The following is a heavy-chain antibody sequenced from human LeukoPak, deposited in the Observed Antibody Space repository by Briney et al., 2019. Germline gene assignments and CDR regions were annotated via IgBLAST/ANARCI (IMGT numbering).Heavy chain of an antibody. J-gene: IGHJ5*02. V-gene: IGHV4-4*07. CDR2: IYTSGST. CDR3: ARGVEGIVVVPGNWFDP. Sequence: SETLSLTCTVSGGSISSYYWSWIRQPAGKGLEWIGRIYTSGSTKYNPSLNSRVTMSVDTSKNQFSLKLSSVTAADTAVYYCARGVEGIVVVPGNWFDPWGQGTLVTVSS. CDR1: GGSISSYY. D-gene: IGHD2-2*01.